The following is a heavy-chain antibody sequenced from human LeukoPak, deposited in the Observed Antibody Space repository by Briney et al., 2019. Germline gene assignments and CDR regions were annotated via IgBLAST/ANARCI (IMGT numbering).Heavy chain of an antibody. D-gene: IGHD6-13*01. CDR2: IYYSGST. CDR3: ADSSWSY. J-gene: IGHJ4*02. Sequence: SETLSLTCTVSGGSISSYYWSWIRQPPGKGLEWIGYIYYSGSTNYNPSLKSRVTISVDTSKNQFSLKLSSVTAADTAVYYCADSSWSYWGQGALVTVSS. V-gene: IGHV4-59*01. CDR1: GGSISSYY.